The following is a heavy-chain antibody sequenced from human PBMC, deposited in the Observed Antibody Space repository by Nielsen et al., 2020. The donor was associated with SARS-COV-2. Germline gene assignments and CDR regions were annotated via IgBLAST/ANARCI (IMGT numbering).Heavy chain of an antibody. J-gene: IGHJ4*02. CDR1: GFSLSTSGVG. D-gene: IGHD6-13*01. CDR3: ARSAIAAAGTPFDY. CDR2: IYWDDDK. V-gene: IGHV2-5*02. Sequence: SGPTLVKPTQTLTLTCTFSGFSLSTSGVGVGWIRQPPGKALEWLALIYWDDDKRYSPSLKTRLTISKDTSKNQVVLTMTNMDPVDTATYYCARSAIAAAGTPFDYWGQGTLVTVSS.